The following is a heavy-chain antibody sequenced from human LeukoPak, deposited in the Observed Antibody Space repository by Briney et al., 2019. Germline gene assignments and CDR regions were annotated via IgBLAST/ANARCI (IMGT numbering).Heavy chain of an antibody. J-gene: IGHJ3*02. CDR1: GYTFTGYY. CDR2: INPNSGGT. D-gene: IGHD5-18*01. V-gene: IGHV1-2*02. Sequence: ASVKVSCKASGYTFTGYYMHWVRQAPGQGLEWMGWINPNSGGTNYAQKFQGRVTMTRDTSISTAYMELSRLRSDDTAVYYCARGIQLWPSRDALDIWGQGTMVTVSS. CDR3: ARGIQLWPSRDALDI.